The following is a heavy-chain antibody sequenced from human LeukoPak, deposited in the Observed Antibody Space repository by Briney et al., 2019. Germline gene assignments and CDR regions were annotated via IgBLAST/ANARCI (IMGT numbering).Heavy chain of an antibody. V-gene: IGHV4-39*01. CDR2: IYHSGST. CDR3: ARLRGPFPYY. CDR1: GGSISSSSYY. J-gene: IGHJ4*02. D-gene: IGHD2-21*01. Sequence: SETLSLTCTVSGGSISSSSYYWGWIRQPPGKGLEWIGSIYHSGSTYYNPSLKSRVTISVDTSKNQFSLKLSSVTAADTAVYYCARLRGPFPYYWGQGTLVTVSS.